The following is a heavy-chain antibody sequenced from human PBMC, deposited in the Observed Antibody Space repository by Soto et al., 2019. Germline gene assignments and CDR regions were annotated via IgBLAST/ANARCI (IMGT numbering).Heavy chain of an antibody. CDR1: GFTFGSYA. J-gene: IGHJ4*02. Sequence: GGSLRLSCAASGFTFGSYAMTWVRQAPGMGLEWVSGISGTGGRTYYADSVKGRFTISRDNSKNTLYLQMNSLRAEDTALYYCAKDRAYCSDNRCPSRFDYWGQGARVTVSS. CDR2: ISGTGGRT. D-gene: IGHD2-15*01. CDR3: AKDRAYCSDNRCPSRFDY. V-gene: IGHV3-23*01.